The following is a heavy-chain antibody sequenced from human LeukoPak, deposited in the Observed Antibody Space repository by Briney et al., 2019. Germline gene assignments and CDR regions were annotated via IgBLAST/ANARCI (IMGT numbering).Heavy chain of an antibody. J-gene: IGHJ4*02. CDR3: ASLPNMVRGVGDGFDY. D-gene: IGHD3-10*01. Sequence: SGTLSLTCAVSGGSISSSNWWSWVRQPPGKGLEWIGEIYHSGSTNYNPSLKSRVTISVDKSKNQFSLKLSSVTAADTAVYYCASLPNMVRGVGDGFDYWGQGTLVAVSS. CDR1: GGSISSSNW. V-gene: IGHV4-4*02. CDR2: IYHSGST.